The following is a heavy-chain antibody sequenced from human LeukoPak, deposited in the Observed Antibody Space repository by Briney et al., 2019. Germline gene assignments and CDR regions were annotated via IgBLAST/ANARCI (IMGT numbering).Heavy chain of an antibody. CDR2: ISGSGGST. Sequence: GGTLRLSCEASGFTFSTYGINWVRQAPGKGLEWVSAISGSGGSTYYADSVKGRFTISRDNSKNTLWLQMNSLRAEDTAVYYCAKDRSRYDSSAYDFDYWGQGTLVTVSS. CDR3: AKDRSRYDSSAYDFDY. D-gene: IGHD3-22*01. CDR1: GFTFSTYG. V-gene: IGHV3-23*01. J-gene: IGHJ4*02.